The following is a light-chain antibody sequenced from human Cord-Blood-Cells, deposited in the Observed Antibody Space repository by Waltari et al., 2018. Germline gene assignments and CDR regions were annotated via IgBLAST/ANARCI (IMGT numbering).Light chain of an antibody. CDR1: QSISSY. CDR3: QQSYNTPYT. J-gene: IGKJ2*01. CDR2: AAS. Sequence: DIQMTQFPSSLSASVGDRVHLTCRASQSISSYLNWYQQKPGKAPKLLIYAASSLQSGVPSRFSGSGSGTDFTLTISSLQPEDFATYYCQQSYNTPYTFGQGTKLEIK. V-gene: IGKV1-39*01.